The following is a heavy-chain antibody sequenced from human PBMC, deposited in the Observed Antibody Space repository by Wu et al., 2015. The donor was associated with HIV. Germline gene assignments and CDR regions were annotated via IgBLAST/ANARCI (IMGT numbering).Heavy chain of an antibody. J-gene: IGHJ4*02. V-gene: IGHV1-8*01. Sequence: QVQLVQSGAEVRKPWASVKVSCKTSGDTFYNNDINWMRQAPGQGLEWMGWMNPNNDNTGYAPRFQGRVAMTRNTSIGTVYMELTSLRSDDTAVYYCARGLKGGASDVWGQGTLVTVSS. CDR1: GDTFYNND. CDR3: ARGLKGGASDV. CDR2: MNPNNDNT. D-gene: IGHD4/OR15-4a*01.